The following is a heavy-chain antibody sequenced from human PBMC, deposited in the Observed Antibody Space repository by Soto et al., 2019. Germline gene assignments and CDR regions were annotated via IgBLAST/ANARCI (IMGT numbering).Heavy chain of an antibody. CDR3: ASPYYYDSSGYYYPHWFDP. Sequence: QVQLVQSGAEVKKPGSSVKVSCKASGGTFSSYAISWVRQAPGQGLEWMGGIIPIFGTANYAQKFQGRVTIPADESTSTAYMELSSLRSEDTAVYYCASPYYYDSSGYYYPHWFDPWGQGTLVTVSS. D-gene: IGHD3-22*01. J-gene: IGHJ5*02. CDR1: GGTFSSYA. V-gene: IGHV1-69*01. CDR2: IIPIFGTA.